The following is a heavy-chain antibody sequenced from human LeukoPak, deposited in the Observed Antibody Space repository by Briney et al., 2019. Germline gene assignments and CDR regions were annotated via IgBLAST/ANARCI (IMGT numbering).Heavy chain of an antibody. V-gene: IGHV4-30-2*01. Sequence: PSETLSLTCAVSGGSISSGGYSWSWIRQPPGKGLEWIGYIYHSGSTYYNPSLKSRVTISVDRSKNQFSLKLSSVTAADTAVYYCAGARGPNWFDPWGQGTLVTVSS. CDR3: AGARGPNWFDP. J-gene: IGHJ5*02. CDR1: GGSISSGGYS. CDR2: IYHSGST. D-gene: IGHD3/OR15-3a*01.